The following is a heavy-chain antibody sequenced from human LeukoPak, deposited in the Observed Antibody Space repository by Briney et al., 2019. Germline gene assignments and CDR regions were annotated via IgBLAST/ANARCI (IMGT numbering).Heavy chain of an antibody. Sequence: SETLSLTCTVSGGSISSYYWSWIRQPPGKGLEWIGYIYYSGSTNYNPSLKSRVTISVDTSKSQFSLKLRSVTAADTAVYYCARVDRWLQFVDYWGQGTLVTVSS. V-gene: IGHV4-59*01. J-gene: IGHJ4*02. CDR1: GGSISSYY. CDR2: IYYSGST. CDR3: ARVDRWLQFVDY. D-gene: IGHD5-24*01.